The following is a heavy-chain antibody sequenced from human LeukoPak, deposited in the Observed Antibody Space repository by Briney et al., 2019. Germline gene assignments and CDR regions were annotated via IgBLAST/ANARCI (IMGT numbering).Heavy chain of an antibody. J-gene: IGHJ6*03. Sequence: PGGSLRLSCAASGFTFSSYSMNWVRQAPGKGLEWVSSISSSSSYIYYADSVKGRFTISRDNAKNSLYLQMNSLRAEDTAVYYCARGGTFMVRGVIITDYYYMDVWGKGTTVTVSS. D-gene: IGHD3-10*01. CDR2: ISSSSSYI. V-gene: IGHV3-21*01. CDR1: GFTFSSYS. CDR3: ARGGTFMVRGVIITDYYYMDV.